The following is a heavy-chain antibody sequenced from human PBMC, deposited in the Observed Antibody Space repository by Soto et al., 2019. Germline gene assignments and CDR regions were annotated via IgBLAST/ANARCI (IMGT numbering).Heavy chain of an antibody. Sequence: SETLSLTCTLSGGSISSSSYYWGWIRQPPGRGLEWIGSIYYSGSTYYNPSLKSRVTISVDTSKNQFSLKLSSVTAADTAVYYCARDQHCGGDCYSFDYWGQGTLVTVSS. CDR3: ARDQHCGGDCYSFDY. CDR2: IYYSGST. D-gene: IGHD2-21*02. CDR1: GGSISSSSYY. V-gene: IGHV4-39*02. J-gene: IGHJ4*02.